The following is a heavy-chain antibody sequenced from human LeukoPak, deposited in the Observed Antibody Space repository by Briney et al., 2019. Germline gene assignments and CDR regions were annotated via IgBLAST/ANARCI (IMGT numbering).Heavy chain of an antibody. V-gene: IGHV4-30-2*01. J-gene: IGHJ4*02. CDR1: GGSISSGRNS. D-gene: IGHD3-10*01. CDR2: IYHSGST. CDR3: ARAYYYGSGTYYSSSYYFDY. Sequence: PSQTLSLTCAVAGGSISSGRNSWSWIRQPPGKGLESIGYIYHSGSTYYNPSLKSRVTISVDRSKNQFSLKLSSVTAADTAVYYCARAYYYGSGTYYSSSYYFDYWGQGTLVTVSS.